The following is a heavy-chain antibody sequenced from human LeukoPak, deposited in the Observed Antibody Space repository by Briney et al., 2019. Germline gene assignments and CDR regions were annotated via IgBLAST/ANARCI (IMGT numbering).Heavy chain of an antibody. J-gene: IGHJ6*03. CDR1: GYTFTGYY. CDR2: INPNSGGT. Sequence: ASVKVSCKASGYTFTGYYMHWVRQAPGQGREWMGRINPNSGGTNYAQKFQGRVTMTRDTSISTAYMELSRLRSDDTAVYYCARHYGTLWYYYYMDVWGKGTTVTVSS. CDR3: ARHYGTLWYYYYMDV. V-gene: IGHV1-2*06. D-gene: IGHD3-10*01.